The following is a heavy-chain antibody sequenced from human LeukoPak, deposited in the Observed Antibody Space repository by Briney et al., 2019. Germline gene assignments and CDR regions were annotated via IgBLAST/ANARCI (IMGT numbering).Heavy chain of an antibody. J-gene: IGHJ4*02. D-gene: IGHD5-18*01. CDR1: GYTFTTYG. CDR2: ISTYNGDT. V-gene: IGHV1-18*01. Sequence: GASVKVSCRASGYTFTTYGISWLRQAPGRGPEWMGWISTYNGDTNYAQKFQGRVTLTTDTSTSTVYMELRSLRSDDTAVYYCARRGSVETPMSNWEWWYWGQGTLVTVSS. CDR3: ARRGSVETPMSNWEWWY.